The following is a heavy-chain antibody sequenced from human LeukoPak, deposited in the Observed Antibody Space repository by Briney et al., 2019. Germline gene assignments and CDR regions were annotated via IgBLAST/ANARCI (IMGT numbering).Heavy chain of an antibody. CDR1: GGSISSSSYY. CDR2: IYYSGST. J-gene: IGHJ4*02. Sequence: PSETLSLTCTVSGGSISSSSYYWGWIRQPPGKGLEWIGSIYYSGSTYYNPSLKCRVTISVDTSKNQFSLKLSSVTAADTAVYYCARLDNDYSFLDYWGQGTLVTVSS. V-gene: IGHV4-39*07. CDR3: ARLDNDYSFLDY. D-gene: IGHD4-11*01.